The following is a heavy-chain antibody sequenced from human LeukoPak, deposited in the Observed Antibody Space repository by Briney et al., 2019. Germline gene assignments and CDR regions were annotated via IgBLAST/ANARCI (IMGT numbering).Heavy chain of an antibody. V-gene: IGHV3-21*01. D-gene: IGHD3-22*01. CDR2: ISSSSSK. CDR1: GFIFSSYS. Sequence: GGSLRLSCAASGFIFSSYSMNWVRQAPGKGLEWVSSISSSSSKYYVDSVKGRFTFSRDNAKKSLYLQMNSLRAEDTAVYYCARDQSYYESSGYSYYFDYWGQGTLVTVSS. J-gene: IGHJ4*02. CDR3: ARDQSYYESSGYSYYFDY.